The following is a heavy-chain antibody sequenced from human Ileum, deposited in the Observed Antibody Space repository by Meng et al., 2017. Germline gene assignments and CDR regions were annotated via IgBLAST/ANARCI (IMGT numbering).Heavy chain of an antibody. D-gene: IGHD2-2*01. CDR1: GYRFTNYG. J-gene: IGHJ4*02. V-gene: IGHV1-18*01. Sequence: QVHLVQAGPEVRKPGASVNATCQASGYRFTNYGINWLRQAPGKGLEWMGWTSTYNSNRNYAQSLQGRVTMTTDTSTTTAYMELRSLTFDDTAVYYCARGRHCSSTTCYLSDSWGQGTLVTVSS. CDR3: ARGRHCSSTTCYLSDS. CDR2: TSTYNSNR.